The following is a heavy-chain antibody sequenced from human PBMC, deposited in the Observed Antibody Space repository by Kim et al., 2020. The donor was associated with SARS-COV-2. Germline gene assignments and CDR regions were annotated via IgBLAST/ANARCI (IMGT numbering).Heavy chain of an antibody. Sequence: SVKVSCKASGGTFSSYAISWVRQAPGQGFEWMGGIIPIFGTANYAQKFQGRVTITADTSTSTAYMELSSLRSEDTAVYYCARDISGYDSRFDPWGQGTLVTVSS. D-gene: IGHD5-12*01. CDR2: IIPIFGTA. CDR1: GGTFSSYA. CDR3: ARDISGYDSRFDP. V-gene: IGHV1-69*06. J-gene: IGHJ5*02.